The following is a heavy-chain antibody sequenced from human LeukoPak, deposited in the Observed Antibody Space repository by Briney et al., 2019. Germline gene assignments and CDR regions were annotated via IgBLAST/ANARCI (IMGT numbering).Heavy chain of an antibody. D-gene: IGHD1-14*01. CDR2: ISYDGSNK. CDR3: AKNLYYFDY. V-gene: IGHV3-30-3*01. Sequence: GGSLRLSCAASGFTFSSYAVHWVRQAPGRGLEWVAVISYDGSNKYYADSVKGRFSISRDNSKNTLYLQMNSLRAEDTAVYYCAKNLYYFDYWGQGTLVTVSS. J-gene: IGHJ4*02. CDR1: GFTFSSYA.